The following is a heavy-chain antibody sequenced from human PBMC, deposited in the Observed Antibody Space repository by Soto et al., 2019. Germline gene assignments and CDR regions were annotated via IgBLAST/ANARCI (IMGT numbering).Heavy chain of an antibody. D-gene: IGHD3-22*01. CDR1: GGTFSSDA. V-gene: IGHV1-69*05. Sequence: SVKVSCKASGGTFSSDAITWVRQAPGQGLEWVGRIIPIFGTTNYAQNLQGRVTISTDKSTLTSYMELHSLTSDDTALYYCARDRTDSGYYTNWLDPWGQGTQVTVSS. CDR2: IIPIFGTT. J-gene: IGHJ5*02. CDR3: ARDRTDSGYYTNWLDP.